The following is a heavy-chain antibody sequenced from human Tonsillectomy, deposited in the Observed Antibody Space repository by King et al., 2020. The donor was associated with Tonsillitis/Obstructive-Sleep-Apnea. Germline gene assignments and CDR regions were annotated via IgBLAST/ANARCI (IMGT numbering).Heavy chain of an antibody. CDR2: IIPLYVLT. J-gene: IGHJ4*02. Sequence: QLVQSGAEGKKPGSSVKVSYKASGGTFSSYAISWVRQAPGQGLEWMGGIIPLYVLTTYAQKFQGRITITADKSTSTAYMELSSLRSEDTAVYYCASQYYDSSGYYYFDYWGQGTLVTVSS. V-gene: IGHV1-69*17. CDR3: ASQYYDSSGYYYFDY. CDR1: GGTFSSYA. D-gene: IGHD3-22*01.